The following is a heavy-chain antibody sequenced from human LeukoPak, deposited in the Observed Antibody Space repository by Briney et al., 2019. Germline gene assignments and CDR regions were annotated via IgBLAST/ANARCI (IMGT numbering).Heavy chain of an antibody. Sequence: PGGSLRLSCAASGFTFDDYGMSWVRQAPGKGLEWVSGINWNGGSTVYADSVKGRFTISRHNAKNSLYLQMNTLRAEDTAVYNCERPADPNYYYYGMDVWGQGTTVTVYS. CDR2: INWNGGST. J-gene: IGHJ6*02. V-gene: IGHV3-20*01. CDR1: GFTFDDYG. D-gene: IGHD2-2*01. CDR3: ERPADPNYYYYGMDV.